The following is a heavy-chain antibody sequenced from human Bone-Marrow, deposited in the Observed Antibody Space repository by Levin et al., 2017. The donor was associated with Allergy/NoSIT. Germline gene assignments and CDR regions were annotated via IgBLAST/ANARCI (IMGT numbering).Heavy chain of an antibody. V-gene: IGHV3-7*04. CDR1: EFTFSSYW. CDR3: ARVVGGGNPQYYFDY. J-gene: IGHJ4*02. CDR2: IKQDGSDK. Sequence: GGSLRLSCAASEFTFSSYWMSWVRQAPGKGLEWVANIKQDGSDKYYVDSVKGRFTFSRDNAKNSLYLQMNSLRAEDTAVYYCARVVGGGNPQYYFDYWGQGTLVTVSS. D-gene: IGHD4-23*01.